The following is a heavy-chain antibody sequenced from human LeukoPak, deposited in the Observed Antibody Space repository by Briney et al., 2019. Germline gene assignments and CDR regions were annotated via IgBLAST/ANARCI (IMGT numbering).Heavy chain of an antibody. CDR2: INPSDGST. J-gene: IGHJ4*02. CDR3: ARVPIFGVVIPFDY. V-gene: IGHV1-46*01. Sequence: SVTVSCTAAGSTFTSYNIRWVRHAPSQGLGWMGIINPSDGSTSYAQKFQGRVTMTRDTSTSTVYMELSSLRSEDTAVYYCARVPIFGVVIPFDYWGQGTLVTVSS. D-gene: IGHD3-3*01. CDR1: GSTFTSYN.